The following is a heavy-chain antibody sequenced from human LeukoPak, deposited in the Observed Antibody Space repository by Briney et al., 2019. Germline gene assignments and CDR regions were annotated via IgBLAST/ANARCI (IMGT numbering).Heavy chain of an antibody. CDR2: IYYSGST. Sequence: PSETLSLTCTVSGGSISSSSYYWGWLRQPPGKGLEWIGSIYYSGSTYYNPSLKSRVTISVDTSKNQFSLKLSSVTAADTAVYYCARSPRLRLGELSSKSYYFDYWGQGTLVTVSS. D-gene: IGHD3-16*02. CDR3: ARSPRLRLGELSSKSYYFDY. CDR1: GGSISSSSYY. V-gene: IGHV4-39*01. J-gene: IGHJ4*02.